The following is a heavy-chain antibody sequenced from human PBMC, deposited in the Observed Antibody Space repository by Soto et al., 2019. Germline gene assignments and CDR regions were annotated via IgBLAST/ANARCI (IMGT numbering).Heavy chain of an antibody. V-gene: IGHV3-53*01. CDR3: ARERVAGTDYYYGMDV. J-gene: IGHJ6*02. D-gene: IGHD6-19*01. CDR2: IYSGGST. Sequence: PGGSLRLSCAASGFTVSSNYMSWVRQAPGKGLEWVSVIYSGGSTYYADSVKGRFTISGDNSKNTLYLQMNSLRAEDTAVYYCARERVAGTDYYYGMDVWGQGTTVTVSS. CDR1: GFTVSSNY.